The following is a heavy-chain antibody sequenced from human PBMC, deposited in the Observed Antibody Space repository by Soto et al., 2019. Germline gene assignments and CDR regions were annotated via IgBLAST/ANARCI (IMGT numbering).Heavy chain of an antibody. Sequence: GGSLRLSCAASGFIFGANAMSWVRQAPGKGLEWVSAINWIGGSTNYADSMKDRFTISRDNAKNSLYLQMSSLRAEDTALYYCARHGGTPDLYFDYWGQGTLVTVSS. D-gene: IGHD3-16*01. V-gene: IGHV3-20*04. J-gene: IGHJ4*02. CDR1: GFIFGANA. CDR3: ARHGGTPDLYFDY. CDR2: INWIGGST.